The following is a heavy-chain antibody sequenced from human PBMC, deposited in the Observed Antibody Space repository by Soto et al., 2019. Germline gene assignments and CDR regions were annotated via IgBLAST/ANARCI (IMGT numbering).Heavy chain of an antibody. CDR2: ISYDGSNK. CDR1: GFTFSSYG. V-gene: IGHV3-30*18. D-gene: IGHD6-6*01. CDR3: AKPSIAARPYWYFDL. Sequence: ESGGGVVQPGRSLRLSCAASGFTFSSYGMHWVRQAPGKGLEWVAVISYDGSNKYYADSVKGRFTISRDNSKNTLYLQMNSLRAEDTAVYYCAKPSIAARPYWYFDLWGRGTLVTVSS. J-gene: IGHJ2*01.